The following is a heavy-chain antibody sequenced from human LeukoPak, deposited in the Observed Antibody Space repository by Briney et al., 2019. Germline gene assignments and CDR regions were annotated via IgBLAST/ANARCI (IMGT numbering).Heavy chain of an antibody. J-gene: IGHJ4*02. Sequence: PGGSLRLSCAASGFTFSSYSMNWVRQAPGKGLEWVSYISSSSSTIYYADSVKGRFTISRDNAKNSLYLQMNSLRAEDTAVYYCARDPGTRYSYDSSGFDYWGQGTLVTVSS. V-gene: IGHV3-48*01. D-gene: IGHD3-22*01. CDR1: GFTFSSYS. CDR3: ARDPGTRYSYDSSGFDY. CDR2: ISSSSSTI.